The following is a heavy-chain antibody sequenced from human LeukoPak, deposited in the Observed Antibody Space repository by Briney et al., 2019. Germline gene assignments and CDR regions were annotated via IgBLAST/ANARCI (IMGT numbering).Heavy chain of an antibody. CDR3: AREATYYYDSSGYRNWFDP. CDR2: IIPIFGTA. D-gene: IGHD3-22*01. J-gene: IGHJ5*02. V-gene: IGHV1-69*13. CDR1: GGTFSSYA. Sequence: SVKVSCKASGGTFSSYAISWVRQAPGQGLEWMGGIIPIFGTANYAQKFQGRVTITADESTSTAYMELSSLRSEDTAVYYCAREATYYYDSSGYRNWFDPWGQGTLVTVSS.